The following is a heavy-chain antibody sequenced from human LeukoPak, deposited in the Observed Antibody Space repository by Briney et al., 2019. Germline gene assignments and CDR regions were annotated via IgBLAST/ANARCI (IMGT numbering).Heavy chain of an antibody. CDR1: GGSFSGYY. J-gene: IGHJ6*02. Sequence: SETLSLTCAVSGGSFSGYYWSWIRQPPGKGLEEIGEINHSGSTNYNPALKRQVPISVDTAKDQFSLKLSSVTGALTAVYYCVRGTLRGNQLLPRPYDFDGMDVWGQGTTVTVSS. CDR3: VRGTLRGNQLLPRPYDFDGMDV. CDR2: INHSGST. V-gene: IGHV4-34*01. D-gene: IGHD2-2*01.